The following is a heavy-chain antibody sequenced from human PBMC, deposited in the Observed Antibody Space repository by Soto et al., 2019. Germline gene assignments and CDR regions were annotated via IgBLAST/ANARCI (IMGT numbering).Heavy chain of an antibody. Sequence: SETLSLTCTVSGGSISSYYWSWIRQPPGKGLEWIGYIYYSGSTNYNPSLKSRVTISVDTSKNQFSLKLSSVTAADTAVYYCARVATMGYGVTWFDPWGQGTLVTVSS. CDR3: ARVATMGYGVTWFDP. D-gene: IGHD4-17*01. J-gene: IGHJ5*02. CDR2: IYYSGST. CDR1: GGSISSYY. V-gene: IGHV4-59*01.